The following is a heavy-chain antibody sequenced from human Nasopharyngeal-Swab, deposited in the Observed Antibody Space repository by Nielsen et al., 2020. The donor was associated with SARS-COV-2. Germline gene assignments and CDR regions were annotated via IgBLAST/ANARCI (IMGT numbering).Heavy chain of an antibody. Sequence: ASVKVSCKASGYTFTSYAMHWVRQAPAQRLEWMGWINAGNGNTKYSQKFQGRVTITRDTSASTAYMELSSLRSEDTAVYYCARVMVRGVQGSVRAGPFDPWGQGTLVTVSS. CDR2: INAGNGNT. J-gene: IGHJ5*02. CDR3: ARVMVRGVQGSVRAGPFDP. V-gene: IGHV1-3*01. CDR1: GYTFTSYA. D-gene: IGHD3-10*01.